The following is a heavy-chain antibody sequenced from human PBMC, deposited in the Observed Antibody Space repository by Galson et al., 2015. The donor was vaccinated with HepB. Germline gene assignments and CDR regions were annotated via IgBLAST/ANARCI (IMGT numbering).Heavy chain of an antibody. D-gene: IGHD1-26*01. V-gene: IGHV2-5*02. CDR3: AHTRIVGAADAFDI. J-gene: IGHJ3*02. CDR2: IYWDDDK. CDR1: GFSLSTSGVG. Sequence: PALVKPTQTLTLTCTFSGFSLSTSGVGVGWIRQPPGKALEWLALIYWDDDKRYSPSLKSRLTITKDTSKNQVVLTMTNMDPVDTATYYCAHTRIVGAADAFDIWGQGTMVTVSS.